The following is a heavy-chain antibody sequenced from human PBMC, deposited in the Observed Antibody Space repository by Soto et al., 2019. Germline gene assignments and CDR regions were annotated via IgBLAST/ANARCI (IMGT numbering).Heavy chain of an antibody. CDR2: IIPISETT. CDR1: VGTFSSYA. J-gene: IGHJ6*02. V-gene: IGHV1-69*13. CDR3: VRSQGSSTSLEIYYYYYYGMDV. D-gene: IGHD2-2*01. Sequence: ASVTVSCTASVGTFSSYAISWVRQAPGQGLEWMGGIIPISETTNYAQKFQGRVTITADESKSTAYMELSSLRSEDTAVYYCVRSQGSSTSLEIYYYYYYGMDVWGQGTTVTVSS.